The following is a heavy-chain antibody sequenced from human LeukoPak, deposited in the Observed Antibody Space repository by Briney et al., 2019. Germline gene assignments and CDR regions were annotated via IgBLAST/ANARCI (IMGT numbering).Heavy chain of an antibody. D-gene: IGHD2-2*02. V-gene: IGHV1-8*01. J-gene: IGHJ5*02. CDR2: MNPNSGNT. CDR3: ASWVPAAIRGEQYNWFDP. CDR1: GYTFTSYD. Sequence: ASVKVSCKASGYTFTSYDINWVRQATGQGLEWMGWMNPNSGNTGYAQKFQGRVTMTRNTSISTAYMELSSLRSEDTAVYYCASWVPAAIRGEQYNWFDPWGQGTLVTVSS.